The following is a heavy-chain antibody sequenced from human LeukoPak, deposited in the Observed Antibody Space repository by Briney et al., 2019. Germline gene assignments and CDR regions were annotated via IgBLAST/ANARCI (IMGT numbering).Heavy chain of an antibody. CDR2: IYYSGST. Sequence: PSETLSLTCTVSGGSISSYYWSWIRQPPGKGLEWIGYIYYSGSTNYNPSLKSRVTISVDTSKNQFSLKLSSVTAADTAVYYCARDFPYCGGDCYSVAFDIWGQGTMVTVSP. V-gene: IGHV4-59*01. D-gene: IGHD2-21*02. J-gene: IGHJ3*02. CDR3: ARDFPYCGGDCYSVAFDI. CDR1: GGSISSYY.